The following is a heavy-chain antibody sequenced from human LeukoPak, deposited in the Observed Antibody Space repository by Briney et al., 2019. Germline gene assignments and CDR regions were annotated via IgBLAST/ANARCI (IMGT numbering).Heavy chain of an antibody. D-gene: IGHD5-24*01. J-gene: IGHJ3*02. V-gene: IGHV4-59*01. CDR1: GGSIGSYH. CDR2: IYYSGST. Sequence: SETLSLTCTVYGGSIGSYHWSWIRQPPGKGLEWIGYIYYSGSTNYNPSLKSRVTISVDTSKNQFPLKLSSVTAADTAVYYCARRLKMATPRPGDAFDIWGQGTMVTVSS. CDR3: ARRLKMATPRPGDAFDI.